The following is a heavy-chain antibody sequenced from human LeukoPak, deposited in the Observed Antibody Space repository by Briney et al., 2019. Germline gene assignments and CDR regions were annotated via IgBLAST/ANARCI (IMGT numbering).Heavy chain of an antibody. V-gene: IGHV1-69*05. J-gene: IGHJ4*02. CDR2: IIPIFGTA. CDR1: GGTFSSYA. D-gene: IGHD5-18*01. CDR3: ARGTAMAGDY. Sequence: GASVKVSCKASGGTFSSYAISWVRLAPGQGLEWMGGIIPIFGTANYAQKFQGRVTITTDESTSTAYMELSSLRSEDTAVYYCARGTAMAGDYWGQGTLVTVSS.